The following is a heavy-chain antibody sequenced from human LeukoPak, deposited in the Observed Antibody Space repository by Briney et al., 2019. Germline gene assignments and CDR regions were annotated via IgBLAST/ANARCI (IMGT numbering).Heavy chain of an antibody. CDR1: GYTFTSYG. D-gene: IGHD3-10*01. CDR2: INPNSGGT. V-gene: IGHV1-2*02. CDR3: ARARELLWFGELGSGQDY. Sequence: GASVKVSCKASGYTFTSYGISWVRQAPGQGLEWMGWINPNSGGTNYAQKFQGRVTMTRDTSISTAYMELSRLRSDDTAVYYCARARELLWFGELGSGQDYWGQGTLVTVSS. J-gene: IGHJ4*02.